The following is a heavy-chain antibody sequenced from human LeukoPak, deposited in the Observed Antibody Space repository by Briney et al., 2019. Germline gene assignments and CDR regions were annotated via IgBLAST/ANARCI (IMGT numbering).Heavy chain of an antibody. V-gene: IGHV3-20*04. J-gene: IGHJ4*02. CDR1: GFTFSSYS. CDR3: ARGEWSSSPFDY. CDR2: INWNGGST. Sequence: GGSLRLSCAASGFTFSSYSMSWVRQAPGKGLEWVSGINWNGGSTGYADSVKGRFTVSRDNAKNSLYLQMNSLRAEDTAVYYCARGEWSSSPFDYWGQRTLVTVSS. D-gene: IGHD6-6*01.